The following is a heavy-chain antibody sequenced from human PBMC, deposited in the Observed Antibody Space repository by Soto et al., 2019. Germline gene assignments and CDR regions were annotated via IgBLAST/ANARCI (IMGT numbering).Heavy chain of an antibody. V-gene: IGHV1-2*02. D-gene: IGHD1-1*01. CDR3: ASGLISSLSVPPKSHEYNPNCFDP. Sequence: ASVKVSCKASGYTFTGYYMHWVRQAPGQGLEWMGWINPNSGGTNYAQKFQGRVTMTRDTSISTAYMELSRLRSDDTAVYYCASGLISSLSVPPKSHEYNPNCFDPWGQGTLVTVSS. J-gene: IGHJ5*02. CDR1: GYTFTGYY. CDR2: INPNSGGT.